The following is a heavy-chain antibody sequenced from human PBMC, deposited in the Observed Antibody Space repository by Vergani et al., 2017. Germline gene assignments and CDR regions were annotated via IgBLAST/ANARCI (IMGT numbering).Heavy chain of an antibody. CDR2: ISSSSNDI. CDR1: GFTFSSYS. V-gene: IGHV3-21*01. J-gene: IGHJ4*02. Sequence: EVQLVESGGGLVKPGGSLRLSCAASGFTFSSYSMNWVRQAAGKGLEWVSSISSSSNDIYYADSVKGRFTISRDNAKNSLSLQMNSLRAEDTAVYYCARDLADFDYWGQGTLVTVSS. CDR3: ARDLADFDY.